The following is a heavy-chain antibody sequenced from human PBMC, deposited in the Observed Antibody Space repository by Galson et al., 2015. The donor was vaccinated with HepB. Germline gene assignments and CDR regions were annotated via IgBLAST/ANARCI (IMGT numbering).Heavy chain of an antibody. V-gene: IGHV3-30*03. CDR2: ISYDGSNK. Sequence: SLRLSCAASGFTFSSYGMHWVRQAPGKGLEWVAVISYDGSNKYYADSVKGRFTISRDNSENTVYLQMNSLRVEDTAVYYCARVWSTAAYLERWGQGTLVTVSS. CDR3: ARVWSTAAYLER. J-gene: IGHJ4*02. CDR1: GFTFSSYG. D-gene: IGHD5/OR15-5a*01.